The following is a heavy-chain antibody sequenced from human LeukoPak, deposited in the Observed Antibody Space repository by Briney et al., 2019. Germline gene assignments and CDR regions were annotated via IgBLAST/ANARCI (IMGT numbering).Heavy chain of an antibody. CDR3: AKFPNYCSTTSCYRKGNWFDT. J-gene: IGHJ5*02. Sequence: VGSLSLSCAASGFTFSNFGITCVCQAPGEGLEWVSSIRGSGDNPNYADSVKGRFTISRDNSKNTLYLQMNRLRAEDTAVYYCAKFPNYCSTTSCYRKGNWFDTWGQGTPVTVSS. V-gene: IGHV3-23*01. D-gene: IGHD2-2*02. CDR2: IRGSGDNP. CDR1: GFTFSNFG.